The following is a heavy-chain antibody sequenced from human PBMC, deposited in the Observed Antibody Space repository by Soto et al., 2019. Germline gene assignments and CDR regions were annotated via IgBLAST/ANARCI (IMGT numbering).Heavy chain of an antibody. V-gene: IGHV1-46*03. Sequence: QVQLVQSGAEVKKPGASVKVSCKASGYTFTSYYMHWVRQAPGQGLEWMGIINPSRGSTSYAQKCQGRVTMTRDASTSSVDLWLDSLRSEHTALYYSAWDTDGRYVWGQGTTVTVYS. CDR3: AWDTDGRYV. CDR2: INPSRGST. D-gene: IGHD4-17*01. J-gene: IGHJ6*02. CDR1: GYTFTSYY.